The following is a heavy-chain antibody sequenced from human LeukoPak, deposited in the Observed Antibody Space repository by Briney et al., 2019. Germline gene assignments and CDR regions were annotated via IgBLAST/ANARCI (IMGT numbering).Heavy chain of an antibody. D-gene: IGHD5-18*01. CDR2: IKQDGSEK. CDR3: ARAHSGYSYGTYYYYGMDV. J-gene: IGHJ6*02. Sequence: GGSLRLSCAASGFTFSSYWMSWVRQAPGKGLEWVANIKQDGSEKYYVDSVKGRFTISRDNAKNSLYLQMNSLRAEDTAVYYCARAHSGYSYGTYYYYGMDVWGQGTTVTVSS. V-gene: IGHV3-7*03. CDR1: GFTFSSYW.